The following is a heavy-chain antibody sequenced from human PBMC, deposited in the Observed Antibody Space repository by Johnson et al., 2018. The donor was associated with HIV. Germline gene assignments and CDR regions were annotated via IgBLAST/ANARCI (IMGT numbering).Heavy chain of an antibody. Sequence: VQLVESGGGVVRPGGSLRLSCAASGFTFDDYGMSWVRQAPGKGLEWVSGISWNGGNTDYADSVNGRFTISRDNAKNSLYLQMNSLRAEDTAVYYFAKETPSSGGTFDIWGQGTMVTVSS. CDR1: GFTFDDYG. J-gene: IGHJ3*02. V-gene: IGHV3-20*04. D-gene: IGHD6-25*01. CDR2: ISWNGGNT. CDR3: AKETPSSGGTFDI.